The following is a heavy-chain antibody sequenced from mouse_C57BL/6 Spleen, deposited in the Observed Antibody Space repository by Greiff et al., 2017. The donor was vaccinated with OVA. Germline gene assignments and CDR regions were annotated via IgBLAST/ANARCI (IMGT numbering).Heavy chain of an antibody. J-gene: IGHJ2*01. CDR2: ISDGGSYT. CDR3: AREGGSYYFDY. V-gene: IGHV5-4*01. CDR1: GFTFSSYA. Sequence: EVKLVESGGGLVKPGGSLKLSCAASGFTFSSYAMPWVRQTPEKRLEWVATISDGGSYTYYPDNVKGRFTISRDNAKNNLYLQMSHLKSEDTAMYYCAREGGSYYFDYWGQGTTLTVSS.